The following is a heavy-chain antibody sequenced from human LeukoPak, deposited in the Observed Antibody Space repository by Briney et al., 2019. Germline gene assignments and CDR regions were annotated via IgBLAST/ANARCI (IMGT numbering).Heavy chain of an antibody. CDR3: ARVGGGYYDFWSGYYRLTEFFDY. D-gene: IGHD3-3*01. Sequence: GGSLRLSCAASGFTFSSYWMHWVRQAPGKGLVWVSRINSDGCSTSYADSVKGRFTISRDNAKNTLYLQMNSLRAEDTAVYYCARVGGGYYDFWSGYYRLTEFFDYWGQGTLVTVSS. CDR2: INSDGCST. V-gene: IGHV3-74*01. CDR1: GFTFSSYW. J-gene: IGHJ4*02.